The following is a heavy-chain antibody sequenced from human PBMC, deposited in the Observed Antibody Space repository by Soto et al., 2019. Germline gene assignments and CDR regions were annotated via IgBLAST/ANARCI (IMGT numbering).Heavy chain of an antibody. Sequence: SETLSLTCTVSGGSISSSSYYWGWIRQPPGKGLEWIGSIYYSGSTYYNPSLKSRVTISVDTSKNQFSLKLSSVTAADTAVYYCARMVGYSYGPYYYYGMDVWGQGTTVTVSS. CDR1: GGSISSSSYY. CDR3: ARMVGYSYGPYYYYGMDV. CDR2: IYYSGST. D-gene: IGHD5-18*01. V-gene: IGHV4-39*01. J-gene: IGHJ6*02.